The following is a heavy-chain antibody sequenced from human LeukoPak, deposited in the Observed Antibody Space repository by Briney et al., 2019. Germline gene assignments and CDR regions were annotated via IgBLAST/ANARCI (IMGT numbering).Heavy chain of an antibody. V-gene: IGHV5-51*01. CDR3: ARRVGSKSSGYYMDV. J-gene: IGHJ6*03. CDR1: GFSFPIYW. D-gene: IGHD6-19*01. Sequence: RGESLKISCQGSGFSFPIYWIGWVRQMPGKGLEWMGHIYPGDSDTTYSPSFQGQVSISADRSISTAYLQWSSLKTSDSAIYYCARRVGSKSSGYYMDVWGNGTTVTVSS. CDR2: IYPGDSDT.